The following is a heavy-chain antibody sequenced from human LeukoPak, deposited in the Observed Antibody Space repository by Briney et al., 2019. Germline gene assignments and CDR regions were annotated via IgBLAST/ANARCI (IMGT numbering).Heavy chain of an antibody. Sequence: ASVKVSCKASGYIFTNYGISWVQQAPGQGLEWMGWISAYNGNTNYAQKLQGRVTMTTDTSTSTAYMELRSLRSDDTAVYYCARMDTAMVRGDIDYWGQGTLVTVSS. CDR3: ARMDTAMVRGDIDY. V-gene: IGHV1-18*01. CDR1: GYIFTNYG. CDR2: ISAYNGNT. D-gene: IGHD5-18*01. J-gene: IGHJ4*02.